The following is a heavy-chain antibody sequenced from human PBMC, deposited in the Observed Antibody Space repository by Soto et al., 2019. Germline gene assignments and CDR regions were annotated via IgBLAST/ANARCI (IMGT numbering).Heavy chain of an antibody. CDR3: AKVVYYDFWSGPEY. Sequence: EVQLLESGGGLVQPGGSLRLSCAASGFTFSSYAMSWVRQAPGKGLEWVSAISGSGGSPYYADSVKGRFTISRDNSKNTLYLQMNSLRAEDTAVYYCAKVVYYDFWSGPEYWGQGTLVTVSS. CDR2: ISGSGGSP. D-gene: IGHD3-3*01. CDR1: GFTFSSYA. V-gene: IGHV3-23*01. J-gene: IGHJ4*02.